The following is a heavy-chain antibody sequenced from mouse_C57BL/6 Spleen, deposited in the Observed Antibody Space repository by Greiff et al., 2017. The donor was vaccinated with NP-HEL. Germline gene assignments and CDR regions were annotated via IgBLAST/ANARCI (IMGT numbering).Heavy chain of an antibody. V-gene: IGHV5-17*01. D-gene: IGHD2-5*01. CDR2: ISSCSSTI. Sequence: DVKLVESGGGLVKPGGSLKLSCAASGFTFSNYGMHWVRQAPEQGLEWVAYISSCSSTIYYADTLKGRFTFSRDNAKNTLFLQMTSLRAEDTAMYYWARPGAYYSNYDLYYYAMDYWGQGTSVTVSS. CDR1: GFTFSNYG. CDR3: ARPGAYYSNYDLYYYAMDY. J-gene: IGHJ4*01.